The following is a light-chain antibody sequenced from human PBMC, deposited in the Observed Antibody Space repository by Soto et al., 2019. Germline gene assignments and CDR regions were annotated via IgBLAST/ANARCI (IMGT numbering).Light chain of an antibody. CDR3: MEGPPA. V-gene: IGKV2-30*01. CDR1: QSLIYSNGKTY. J-gene: IGKJ1*01. CDR2: QVS. Sequence: VVLTQSPLSLRVTLGQPASISCRSSQSLIYSNGKTYLNWYQQRPGQAPRRIVYQVSNRDSGVPDRFSGSGSGSGTDFTLKISRVEAEDVGVYYCMEGPPAFGQGTKVDSK.